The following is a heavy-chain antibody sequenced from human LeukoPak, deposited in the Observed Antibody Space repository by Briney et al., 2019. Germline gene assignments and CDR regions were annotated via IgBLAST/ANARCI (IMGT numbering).Heavy chain of an antibody. CDR1: GYTFTGYY. CDR2: INPNSGGT. Sequence: ASVKVSCKASGYTFTGYYMHWVRQAPGQGLEWMEWINPNSGGTNYAQKFQGRVTMTRDTSISTAYMELSRLRSDDTAVYYCARGDIVVVPAVNWFDPWGQGTLVTVSS. CDR3: ARGDIVVVPAVNWFDP. D-gene: IGHD2-2*01. J-gene: IGHJ5*02. V-gene: IGHV1-2*02.